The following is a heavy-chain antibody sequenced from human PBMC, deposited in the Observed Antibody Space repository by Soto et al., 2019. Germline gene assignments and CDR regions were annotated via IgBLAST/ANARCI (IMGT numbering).Heavy chain of an antibody. V-gene: IGHV1-69*01. CDR1: GGTFSDST. CDR2: IIPLFDTA. CDR3: ARNGTLTGYSYGMDV. D-gene: IGHD1-1*01. J-gene: IGHJ6*02. Sequence: QVQLVQSGAELRKPGSSVKVSCKASGGTFSDSTINWVRQAPGQRLEWMGGIIPLFDTAHYAEKFQGRVTITADESTSTSFMEVSSLRSEDTAVYYCARNGTLTGYSYGMDVWGQGTMVTVSS.